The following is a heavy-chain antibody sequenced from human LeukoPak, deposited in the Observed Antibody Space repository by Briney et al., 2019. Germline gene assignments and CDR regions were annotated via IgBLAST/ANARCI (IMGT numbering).Heavy chain of an antibody. CDR1: GGSISSYY. CDR2: IYYSGST. V-gene: IGHV4-59*01. J-gene: IGHJ3*02. Sequence: NSSETLSLTCTVSGGSISSYYWSWIRQPPGKGLEWIGYIYYSGSTNYNPSLKSRVTISVDTSKNQFSLKLSSVTAADTAVYYCARDRQGAFDIWGQGTMVTVSS. CDR3: ARDRQGAFDI.